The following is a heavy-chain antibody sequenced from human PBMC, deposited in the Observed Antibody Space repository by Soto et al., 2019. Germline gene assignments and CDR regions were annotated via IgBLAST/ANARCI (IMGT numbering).Heavy chain of an antibody. Sequence: VGSLRLSCAASGFTFSSYGMHWVRQAPGKGLEWVAVISYDGSNKYYADSVKGRFTISRDNSKNTLYLQMNSLRAEDTAVYYCAKDSRNSTSCCKWFDPWGQGTLVTVSS. CDR2: ISYDGSNK. CDR3: AKDSRNSTSCCKWFDP. V-gene: IGHV3-30*18. J-gene: IGHJ5*02. CDR1: GFTFSSYG. D-gene: IGHD2-2*01.